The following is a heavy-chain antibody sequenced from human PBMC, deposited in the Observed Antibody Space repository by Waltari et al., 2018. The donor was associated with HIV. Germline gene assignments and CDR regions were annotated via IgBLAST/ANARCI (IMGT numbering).Heavy chain of an antibody. CDR3: TKSVGDSARGWFDP. V-gene: IGHV3-73*01. CDR2: IRGKPNSYAT. Sequence: EVQLVESGGGLVQPGGSLKLSCAASGFSFSGSAMHWVRQASGKGLEWVGRIRGKPNSYATAYAESLKGRFTISRDDSKNTAYLQMNSLKTEDTAVYYCTKSVGDSARGWFDPWGQGTLVTVSS. D-gene: IGHD4-17*01. J-gene: IGHJ5*02. CDR1: GFSFSGSA.